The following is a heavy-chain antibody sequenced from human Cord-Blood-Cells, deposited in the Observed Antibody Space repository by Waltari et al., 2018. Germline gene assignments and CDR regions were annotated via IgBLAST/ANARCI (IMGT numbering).Heavy chain of an antibody. CDR2: IYHSGST. V-gene: IGHV4-38-2*02. CDR3: ARGGAARPVDY. J-gene: IGHJ4*02. D-gene: IGHD6-6*01. CDR1: GYSTSSGSY. Sequence: QVQLQESGPGLVKPSETLSLTCTVSGYSTSSGSYWGWVRQPPGKGLEWIGRIYHSGSTYYNPSLKSRVTISVDTSKNQFSLKLSSVTAADTAVYYCARGGAARPVDYWGQGTLVTVSS.